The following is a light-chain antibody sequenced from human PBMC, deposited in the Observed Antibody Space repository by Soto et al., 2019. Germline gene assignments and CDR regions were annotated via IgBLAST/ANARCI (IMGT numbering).Light chain of an antibody. CDR1: QSINSN. V-gene: IGKV3-15*01. CDR2: GAS. Sequence: EILMTQSPATLSVSPGERATLSCRASQSINSNLAWYQQKPGQAPRLLIYGASTRATGVPARFSVSGSETEFTLTISSLQSEDFAVYYCQQYYNWPRTFGQGTKVEIK. CDR3: QQYYNWPRT. J-gene: IGKJ1*01.